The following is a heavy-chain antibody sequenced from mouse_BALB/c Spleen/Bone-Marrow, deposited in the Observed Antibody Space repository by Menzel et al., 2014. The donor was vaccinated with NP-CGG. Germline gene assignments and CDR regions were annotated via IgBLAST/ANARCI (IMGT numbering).Heavy chain of an antibody. CDR2: IGTGGGT. Sequence: VKLVESGPGLVAPSQSLSITCTVSGFSLKNYGVHWVRQPPGKGLEWLGVIGTGGGTNYNSALMSRLSISIDNSKSQDFLKMNSLQTDDTAMYYCARDWAYGNWYFDVWGAGTPVTVSS. J-gene: IGHJ1*01. CDR3: ARDWAYGNWYFDV. CDR1: GFSLKNYG. D-gene: IGHD2-1*01. V-gene: IGHV2-9*02.